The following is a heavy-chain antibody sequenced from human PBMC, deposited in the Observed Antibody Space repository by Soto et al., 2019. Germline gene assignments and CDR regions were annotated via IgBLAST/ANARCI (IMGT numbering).Heavy chain of an antibody. J-gene: IGHJ4*02. Sequence: SETLSLTCSVSGGSISTFGHYWTWIRQPPGKGLEWIGSIYHTGSTYYSKSLRSRLTMSVDTSKSQFSLRLSSVTAADTAVYYCARATGTLRSRNCDYWGQGSLVTVSS. CDR1: GGSISTFGHY. D-gene: IGHD1-1*01. V-gene: IGHV4-31*03. CDR2: IYHTGST. CDR3: ARATGTLRSRNCDY.